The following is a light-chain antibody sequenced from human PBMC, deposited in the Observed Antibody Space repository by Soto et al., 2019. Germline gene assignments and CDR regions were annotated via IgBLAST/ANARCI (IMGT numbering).Light chain of an antibody. CDR1: QSVLYSSNNKNY. V-gene: IGKV4-1*01. Sequence: DIVMTQSPDSLAVSLGERATINCKSSQSVLYSSNNKNYLAWYQQKPGQPPKLLIYWASTRESGVPDRFSGNGSGTDFTLTISNLQAEDVAVYSCQQYFRTPALSFGGGTKVEIK. CDR3: QQYFRTPALS. CDR2: WAS. J-gene: IGKJ4*01.